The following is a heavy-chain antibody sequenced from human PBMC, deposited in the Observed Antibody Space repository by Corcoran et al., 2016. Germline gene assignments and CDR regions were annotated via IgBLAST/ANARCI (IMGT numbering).Heavy chain of an antibody. CDR1: GLTLSTYW. CDR2: INQDGSVK. V-gene: IGHV3-7*03. J-gene: IGHJ4*02. D-gene: IGHD2-2*02. CDR3: VRGHTGYNY. Sequence: EVQLVESGGGLVQPGGSLRLSCAVSGLTLSTYWMTWLRQVPGKGLEWVANINQDGSVKDYVDSVKGRFTISRDNAKNSLYLQMDSLRVEDTAVDYCVRGHTGYNYWGQGTLVTVSS.